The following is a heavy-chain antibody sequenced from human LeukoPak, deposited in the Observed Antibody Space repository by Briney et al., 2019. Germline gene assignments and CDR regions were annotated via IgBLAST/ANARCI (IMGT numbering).Heavy chain of an antibody. D-gene: IGHD3-22*01. J-gene: IGHJ5*02. CDR1: GGSITSGGYY. V-gene: IGHV4-61*02. Sequence: SETLSLTCTVSGGSITSGGYYWTWLRQPAGKGLEWLGRIRTSGSANYIPSLKNRVAISLDTSKNQFSLKLSSVTAADTAVYYCVRGRYYYDTSGYVVWLDPWGQGTLVTVSS. CDR2: IRTSGSA. CDR3: VRGRYYYDTSGYVVWLDP.